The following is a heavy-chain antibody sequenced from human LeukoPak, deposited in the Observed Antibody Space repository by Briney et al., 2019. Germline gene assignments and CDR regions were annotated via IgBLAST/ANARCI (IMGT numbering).Heavy chain of an antibody. Sequence: ASVKVSCKASGYTFTGYYMHWVRQAPGQGLEWMGWINPNSGGTNYAQKFQGRVTTTRDTSTSTVYMELSSLRSEDTAVYYCVRGIGSSLAYGMDVWGQGTTVTVSS. CDR3: VRGIGSSLAYGMDV. J-gene: IGHJ6*02. V-gene: IGHV1-2*02. CDR1: GYTFTGYY. D-gene: IGHD1-26*01. CDR2: INPNSGGT.